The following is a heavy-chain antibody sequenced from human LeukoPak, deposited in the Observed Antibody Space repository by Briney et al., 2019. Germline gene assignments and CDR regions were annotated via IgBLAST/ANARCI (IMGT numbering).Heavy chain of an antibody. CDR3: AKVRYDFWSGYRNLYFDY. V-gene: IGHV3-30*02. CDR1: GFTFSSYG. CDR2: IRYDGSNK. J-gene: IGHJ4*02. D-gene: IGHD3-3*01. Sequence: GGSLRLSCAASGFTFSSYGMHWVRQAPGKGLEWVAFIRYDGSNKYYADSVKGRFTISRDNSKNTLYLQMNSLRAEDTAVYYCAKVRYDFWSGYRNLYFDYWGQGTLVTVSS.